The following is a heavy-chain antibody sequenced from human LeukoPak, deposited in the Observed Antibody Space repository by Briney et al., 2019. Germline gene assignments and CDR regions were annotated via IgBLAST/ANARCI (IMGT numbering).Heavy chain of an antibody. J-gene: IGHJ4*02. V-gene: IGHV1-2*06. Sequence: ASVKVSCKASGYTFTGYYMHWVRQAPGQGLEWMGRINPNSGGTNYAQQFQGRVTMTRDTSISTAYMELSRLRSDDTAVYYCARESIAARMLGYWGQGTLVTVSS. CDR2: INPNSGGT. D-gene: IGHD6-6*01. CDR3: ARESIAARMLGY. CDR1: GYTFTGYY.